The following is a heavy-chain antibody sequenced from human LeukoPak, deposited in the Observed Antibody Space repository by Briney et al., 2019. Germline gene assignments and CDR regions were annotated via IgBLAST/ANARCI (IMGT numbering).Heavy chain of an antibody. Sequence: GRSLRLSCAASGSTFSSYAMHWVRQAPGKGLEWVAVISYDGSNKYYADSVKGRFTISRDNSKNTLYLQMNSLRAEDTAVYYCARAKSFRVYYDFWSGYNYFDYWGQGTLVTVSS. J-gene: IGHJ4*02. CDR2: ISYDGSNK. V-gene: IGHV3-30-3*01. CDR1: GSTFSSYA. D-gene: IGHD3-3*01. CDR3: ARAKSFRVYYDFWSGYNYFDY.